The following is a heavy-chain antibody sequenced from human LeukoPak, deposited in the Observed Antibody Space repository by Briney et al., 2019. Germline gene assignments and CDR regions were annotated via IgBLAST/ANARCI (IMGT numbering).Heavy chain of an antibody. J-gene: IGHJ5*02. CDR1: GFTFSSFA. D-gene: IGHD3-10*01. Sequence: GGSLRLACAAAGFTFSSFAMSWVRPAPGKGLEWVSAISGSGGSTYYADSVKGRFTISRDNSKNTLYLQMNSLRAEDTAVYYCAKTYYYGSGWFDPWGQGTLVTVSS. CDR3: AKTYYYGSGWFDP. CDR2: ISGSGGST. V-gene: IGHV3-23*01.